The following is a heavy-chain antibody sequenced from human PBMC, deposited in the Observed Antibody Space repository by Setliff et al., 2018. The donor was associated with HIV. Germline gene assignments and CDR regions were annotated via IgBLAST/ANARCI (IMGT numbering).Heavy chain of an antibody. CDR2: MHHSGSN. Sequence: PSETLSLTCAVSGGSISSNHWWSWVRQPPGKGLEWIGEMHHSGSNNYNPSLTSRVIISVDTSKNQFSLKLRSVTAADTAVYYCAKGAGFYGDYTFDHWGQGRQVTVSS. CDR3: AKGAGFYGDYTFDH. J-gene: IGHJ4*02. V-gene: IGHV4-4*02. CDR1: GGSISSNHW. D-gene: IGHD4-17*01.